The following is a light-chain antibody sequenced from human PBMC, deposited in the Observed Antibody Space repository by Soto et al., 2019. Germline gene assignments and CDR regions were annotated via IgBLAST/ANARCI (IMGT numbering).Light chain of an antibody. Sequence: DLQMTQSPSTLSASVGDRVSITCRASQTIDTWLAWYQQKPGKAPKLLIYKASNLESGVPSRFSGSASGTEFTLTISSLQPDDVATYYCQQYKSYLWTFGQGTRVEI. V-gene: IGKV1-5*03. CDR2: KAS. CDR3: QQYKSYLWT. J-gene: IGKJ1*01. CDR1: QTIDTW.